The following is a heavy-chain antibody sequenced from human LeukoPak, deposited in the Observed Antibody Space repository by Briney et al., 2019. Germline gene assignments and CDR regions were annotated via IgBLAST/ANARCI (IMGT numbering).Heavy chain of an antibody. CDR2: INHSGST. CDR3: ARHPAAVAGYYFFDY. J-gene: IGHJ4*02. D-gene: IGHD6-19*01. V-gene: IGHV4-34*01. CDR1: GGSFSGYY. Sequence: SETLSLTCAVYGGSFSGYYWSWIRQPPGKGLEWIGEINHSGSTNYNPSLKSRVTISVDTSKNQFSLKLSSVTAADTAVYYCARHPAAVAGYYFFDYWGQGTLVTVSS.